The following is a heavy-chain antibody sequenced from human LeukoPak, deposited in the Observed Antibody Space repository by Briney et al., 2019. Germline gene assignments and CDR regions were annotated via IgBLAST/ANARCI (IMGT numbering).Heavy chain of an antibody. V-gene: IGHV4-59*01. CDR1: GGSISSYY. CDR3: ARDRWLRNYYYGMDV. J-gene: IGHJ6*02. D-gene: IGHD5-12*01. Sequence: PSETLSLTCTVSGGSISSYYWSWIRQPPGKGLEWIGYIYYSGSTNYNPSLKSRVTISVDTSKNQFSLKLGSVTAADTAVYYCARDRWLRNYYYGMDVWGQGTTVTVSS. CDR2: IYYSGST.